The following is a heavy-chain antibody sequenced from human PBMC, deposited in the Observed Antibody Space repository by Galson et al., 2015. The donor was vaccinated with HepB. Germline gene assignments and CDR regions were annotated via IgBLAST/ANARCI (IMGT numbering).Heavy chain of an antibody. CDR2: ISSSSSYI. V-gene: IGHV3-21*01. D-gene: IGHD6-19*01. J-gene: IGHJ4*02. Sequence: SLRLSCAASGFTLGSYSMNWVRQAPGKGLEWVSSISSSSSYIYYADSVRGRFTISRDNAKNSLYQQMNSLRAEDTAVYYCAQGSDRMQWLVLTRLGYWGEGTLVTVSS. CDR1: GFTLGSYS. CDR3: AQGSDRMQWLVLTRLGY.